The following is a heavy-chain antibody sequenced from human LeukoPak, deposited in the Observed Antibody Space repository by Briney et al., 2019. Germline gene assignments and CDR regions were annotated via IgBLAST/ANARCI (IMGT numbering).Heavy chain of an antibody. D-gene: IGHD1-20*01. CDR3: ARKATAGPEYNWNPRTGWFDP. V-gene: IGHV3-23*01. CDR2: ISGSGVNT. J-gene: IGHJ5*02. CDR1: GFTFDNYA. Sequence: RGSLRLSCAASGFTFDNYAMNWVRQAPGKGLEWVLGISGSGVNTYYADSVKGGFTISRDNAKNSLYLQMNSLRAEDTAVYYWARKATAGPEYNWNPRTGWFDPWGQGTLVTVSS.